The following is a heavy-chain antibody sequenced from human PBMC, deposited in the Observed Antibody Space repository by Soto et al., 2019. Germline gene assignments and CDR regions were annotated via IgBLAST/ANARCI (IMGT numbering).Heavy chain of an antibody. D-gene: IGHD4-4*01. CDR1: GYTFTSYY. Sequence: QVQLVQSGAEVKKPGASVKVSCKASGYTFTSYYMHWVRLAPGQGLEWMGIINPDGGGTSYAQKFQCRVIMTRDTSTRTVFMDMSSLRSEDTAVYYCAVGGNYLSMDVWGQGTTVTVSS. V-gene: IGHV1-46*01. CDR3: AVGGNYLSMDV. J-gene: IGHJ6*02. CDR2: INPDGGGT.